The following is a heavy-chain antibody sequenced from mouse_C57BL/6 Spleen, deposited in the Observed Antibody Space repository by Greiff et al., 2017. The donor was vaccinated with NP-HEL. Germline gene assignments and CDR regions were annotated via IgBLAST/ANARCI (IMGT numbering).Heavy chain of an antibody. D-gene: IGHD2-3*01. CDR1: GFNIKDYY. V-gene: IGHV14-2*01. CDR2: IDPEDGET. CDR3: GRAYDGCYAAVCC. J-gene: IGHJ1*03. Sequence: EVQLQQSGAELVKPGASVKLSCTASGFNIKDYYMHWVKQRTEQGLEWIGRIDPEDGETKYAPKFQGKATITADTSSNTAYLQLSSLTSEDTAVYCGGRAYDGCYAAVCCWGKGITVTVSS.